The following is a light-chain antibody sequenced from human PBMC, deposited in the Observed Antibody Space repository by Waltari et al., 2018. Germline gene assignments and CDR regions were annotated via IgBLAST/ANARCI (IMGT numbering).Light chain of an antibody. V-gene: IGKV1-39*01. CDR1: QSIRNY. CDR3: QQSYSTPWT. CDR2: AAS. J-gene: IGKJ1*01. Sequence: DIQMTQSPSSLSASVGDRVTITCRASQSIRNYLIWYQQKPGKAPKLLIYAASSLQSGVPSRFSGSGSGTDFTLTISSLQPEDFATYYCQQSYSTPWTFGQGTKVEIK.